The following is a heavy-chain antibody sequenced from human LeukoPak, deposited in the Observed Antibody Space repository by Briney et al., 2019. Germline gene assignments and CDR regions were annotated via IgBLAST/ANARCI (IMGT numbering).Heavy chain of an antibody. V-gene: IGHV1-2*06. CDR2: INPNSGGT. J-gene: IGHJ4*02. D-gene: IGHD5/OR15-5a*01. CDR3: ATARDRNSVYSSFDY. CDR1: GYTFTGYY. Sequence: PTASVKVSCKASGYTFTGYYIHWVRQAPGQGLEWMGRINPNSGGTNYAQNFQGRVTMTRNTSISTAYMELTSLRSDDTAVYYCATARDRNSVYSSFDYWGQGTLVTVSS.